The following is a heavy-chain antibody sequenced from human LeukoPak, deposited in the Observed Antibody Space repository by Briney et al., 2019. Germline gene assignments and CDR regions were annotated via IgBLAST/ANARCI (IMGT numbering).Heavy chain of an antibody. CDR2: IDNSGGGT. Sequence: GGSLRLSCAASGFTFSKYAMSWVRQAPGKGLEWVSTIDNSGGGTYHADAVKGRFAISRDNSKNTLFLQMNSLRAEDTAVYFCAKLTGDPGYWGQGTLVTVSS. V-gene: IGHV3-23*05. CDR3: AKLTGDPGY. CDR1: GFTFSKYA. D-gene: IGHD7-27*01. J-gene: IGHJ4*02.